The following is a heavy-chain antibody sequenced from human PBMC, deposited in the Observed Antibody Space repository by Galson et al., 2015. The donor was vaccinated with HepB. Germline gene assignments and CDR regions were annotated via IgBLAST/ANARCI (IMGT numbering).Heavy chain of an antibody. CDR2: IIPIFGTA. CDR1: GGTFSSYA. CDR3: ARAPYCGGDCYSDFDY. D-gene: IGHD2-21*01. J-gene: IGHJ4*02. Sequence: SVKVSCKASGGTFSSYAISWVRQAPGQGLEWMGGIIPIFGTANYAQKFQGRVTITADESTSTAYMELSSLRSEDTAVYYCARAPYCGGDCYSDFDYWGQGTLVTVSS. V-gene: IGHV1-69*13.